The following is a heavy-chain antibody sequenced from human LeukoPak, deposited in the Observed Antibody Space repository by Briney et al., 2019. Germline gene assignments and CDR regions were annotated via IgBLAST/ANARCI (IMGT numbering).Heavy chain of an antibody. CDR3: AKGFGGSSGWFYFDY. CDR1: GFTFSSYA. V-gene: IGHV3-23*01. CDR2: ISGSGGST. J-gene: IGHJ4*02. D-gene: IGHD6-19*01. Sequence: GGSLRLSCAASGFTFSSYAMSWVRQAPGKGLEWVSAISGSGGSTYYADSVKGRFIISRDNSKNTLYLQMNSLRAEDTAVYYCAKGFGGSSGWFYFDYWGQGTLVTVSS.